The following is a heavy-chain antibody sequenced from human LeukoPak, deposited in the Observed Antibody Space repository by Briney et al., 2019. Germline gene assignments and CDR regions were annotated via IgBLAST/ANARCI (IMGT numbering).Heavy chain of an antibody. V-gene: IGHV4-59*06. Sequence: SETLSLTCTVSGGSISSHYWSWIRQHPGKGLEWIGYIFYSGTAYYNPSLNSRLTISVDTSKNQFSLRLSSVTAADTAVYYCARGSDYDTSGYYYVDNWGQGTLVTVSS. CDR1: GGSISSHY. CDR2: IFYSGTA. CDR3: ARGSDYDTSGYYYVDN. D-gene: IGHD3-22*01. J-gene: IGHJ4*02.